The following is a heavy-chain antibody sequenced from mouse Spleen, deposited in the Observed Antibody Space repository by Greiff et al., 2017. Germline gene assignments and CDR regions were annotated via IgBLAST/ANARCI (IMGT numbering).Heavy chain of an antibody. Sequence: QVQLQQSGAELVRPGVSVKISCKGSGYTFTDYAMHWVKQSHAKSLEWIGVISTYYGDASYNQKFKGKATMTVDKSSSTAYMELARLTSEDSAIYYCARSGIYYDYAWFAYWGQGTLVTVSA. CDR3: ARSGIYYDYAWFAY. D-gene: IGHD2-4*01. J-gene: IGHJ3*01. CDR2: ISTYYGDA. V-gene: IGHV1S137*01. CDR1: GYTFTDYA.